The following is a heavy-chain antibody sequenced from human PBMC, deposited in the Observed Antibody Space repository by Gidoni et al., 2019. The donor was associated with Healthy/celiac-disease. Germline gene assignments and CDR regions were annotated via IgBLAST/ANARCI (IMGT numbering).Heavy chain of an antibody. CDR1: GDTFSSYA. CDR2: IVPIFDTA. Sequence: QVQLVQSGADVKKPGSSVKVSCKSSGDTFSSYAISWVRQAPGQGLEWMGGIVPIFDTANYAQKFQGRVTITADESTSTAYMELSSLRSEDTAVYYCARDREGSGSHYYYGMDVWGQGTTVTVSS. V-gene: IGHV1-69*01. J-gene: IGHJ6*02. CDR3: ARDREGSGSHYYYGMDV. D-gene: IGHD3-10*01.